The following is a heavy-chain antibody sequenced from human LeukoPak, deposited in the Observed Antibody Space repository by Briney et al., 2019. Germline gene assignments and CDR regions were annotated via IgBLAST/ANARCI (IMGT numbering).Heavy chain of an antibody. CDR1: GSTFSNYW. V-gene: IGHV3-7*01. CDR2: IKQDGSEK. Sequence: GGSLRLSCVASGSTFSNYWMSWVRQAPGKGLEWVANIKQDGSEKYYVDSVKGRVTISRDNAKNSLYLQMNSLRAEDTAVYYCTTADWARTDYWGQGTLVTVSS. J-gene: IGHJ4*02. D-gene: IGHD3-9*01. CDR3: TTADWARTDY.